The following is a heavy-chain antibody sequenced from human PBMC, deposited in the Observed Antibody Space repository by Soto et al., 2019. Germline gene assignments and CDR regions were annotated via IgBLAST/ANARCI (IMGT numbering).Heavy chain of an antibody. Sequence: SETLSLTCAVYGGSFSGYYWSWIRQPPGKGLEWIGEINHSGSTNYNPSLKSRVTISVDTSKNQFSLKLSSVTAADTAVYYCASGGFLEWFGAFDIWGQGTMVTVSS. CDR2: INHSGST. D-gene: IGHD3-3*01. CDR3: ASGGFLEWFGAFDI. CDR1: GGSFSGYY. V-gene: IGHV4-34*01. J-gene: IGHJ3*02.